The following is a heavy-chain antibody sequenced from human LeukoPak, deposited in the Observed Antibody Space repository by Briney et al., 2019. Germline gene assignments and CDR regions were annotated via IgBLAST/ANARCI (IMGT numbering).Heavy chain of an antibody. CDR3: AKHRGYSSTYSDY. D-gene: IGHD6-13*01. Sequence: GGSLRLSCAASGFTFSSYGMHWVRQAPGKGLEWVAVIWYDGSNKYYADSVKGRFTISRDNSKNMVFLQMNSLRVEDTATYYCAKHRGYSSTYSDYWGQGTLVTVSS. CDR2: IWYDGSNK. V-gene: IGHV3-33*06. J-gene: IGHJ4*02. CDR1: GFTFSSYG.